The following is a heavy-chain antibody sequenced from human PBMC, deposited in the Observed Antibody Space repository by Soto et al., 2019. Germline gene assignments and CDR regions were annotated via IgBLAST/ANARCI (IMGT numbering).Heavy chain of an antibody. V-gene: IGHV5-10-1*01. CDR2: IDPSDSFA. J-gene: IGHJ6*02. D-gene: IGHD1-1*01. CDR1: GYSFTNYW. CDR3: ARHDGGGTTSSYYGMDV. Sequence: PGESLKISCRGSGYSFTNYWITWVRQMTGKGLEWMGRIDPSDSFATYSPSFQGHVTISADTSTTTAYLQWSSLKAADTAMYFCARHDGGGTTSSYYGMDVWGQGTSVTVSS.